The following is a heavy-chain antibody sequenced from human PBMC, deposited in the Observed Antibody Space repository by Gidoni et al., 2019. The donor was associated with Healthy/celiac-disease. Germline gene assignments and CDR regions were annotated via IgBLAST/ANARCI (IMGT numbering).Heavy chain of an antibody. D-gene: IGHD6-13*01. V-gene: IGHV4-59*01. CDR3: ASCQQLVHYYYMDV. Sequence: QVQLQESGPGLVKPSETLSLTCTVSGGSISSYYWSWIRQPPGKGLEWIGYIYYSGSTNYNPSLKSRVTISVDTSKNQFSLKLSSVTAADTAVYYCASCQQLVHYYYMDVWGKGTTVTVSS. J-gene: IGHJ6*03. CDR2: IYYSGST. CDR1: GGSISSYY.